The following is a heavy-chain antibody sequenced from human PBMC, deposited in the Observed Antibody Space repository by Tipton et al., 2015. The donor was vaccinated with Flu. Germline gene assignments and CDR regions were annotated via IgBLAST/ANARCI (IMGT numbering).Heavy chain of an antibody. D-gene: IGHD6-13*01. Sequence: LSLTCNVSGGSISSYYWNWIRQPAGKGLEWIGRVYSNGGTNYNPSLKSRVTMSVDTSKNKLSLKLSSVTAADTAVYYCARGSSTWYHSCDYWGQGTLVIASS. CDR3: ARGSSTWYHSCDY. CDR1: GGSISSYY. J-gene: IGHJ4*02. CDR2: VYSNGGT. V-gene: IGHV4-4*07.